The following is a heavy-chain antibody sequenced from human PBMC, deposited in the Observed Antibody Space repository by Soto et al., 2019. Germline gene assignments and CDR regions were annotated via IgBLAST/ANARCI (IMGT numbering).Heavy chain of an antibody. CDR3: ARDIPTYYYSYFDWSDP. D-gene: IGHD3-16*01. Sequence: SXKVSYKASEGTXSSFGSSLVRQVPGQGLVWIGSIIHLYGTTNYEQRFRDRVAFIADDSTKTIYMELMSLRSDATAIYYCARDIPTYYYSYFDWSDPWGQGVLVTVPS. V-gene: IGHV1-69*13. CDR2: IIHLYGTT. J-gene: IGHJ5*02. CDR1: EGTXSSFG.